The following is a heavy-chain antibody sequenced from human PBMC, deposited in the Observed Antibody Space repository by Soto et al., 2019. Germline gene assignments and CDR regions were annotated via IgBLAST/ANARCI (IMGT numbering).Heavy chain of an antibody. CDR2: ISYDGRNK. Sequence: QVQLVESGGGVVQPGRSLRLSCAASGFTFSSDGLHWVRQAPGKGLEWVAVISYDGRNKYYADSVEGLFTNSRDDSKNTLYLPMNSLSPEDTAVYFCARDLSSGSGSYFDWGQGTLVTVSS. CDR3: ARDLSSGSGSYFD. CDR1: GFTFSSDG. J-gene: IGHJ4*02. V-gene: IGHV3-30*03. D-gene: IGHD3-10*01.